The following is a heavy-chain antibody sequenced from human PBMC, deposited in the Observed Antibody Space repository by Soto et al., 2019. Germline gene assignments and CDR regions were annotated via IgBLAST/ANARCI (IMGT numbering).Heavy chain of an antibody. CDR3: EKASSLSSIFGMVIVPCFDY. Sequence: EVQLLESGGGLVQPGGSLRLSCAASGFTFSSYAMSWVRQAPGKGLEWVSAISGSGGSTYYADSVKGRFTISRDNSKNTLYLQMNSLRAEDTAVYYCEKASSLSSIFGMVIVPCFDYWGQGTLVTVSS. J-gene: IGHJ4*02. V-gene: IGHV3-23*01. CDR2: ISGSGGST. D-gene: IGHD3-3*01. CDR1: GFTFSSYA.